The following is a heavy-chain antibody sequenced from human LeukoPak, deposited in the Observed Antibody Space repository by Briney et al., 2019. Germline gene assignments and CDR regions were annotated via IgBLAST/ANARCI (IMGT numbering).Heavy chain of an antibody. D-gene: IGHD6-19*01. CDR3: TTDGIAVAGYFDY. V-gene: IGHV3-15*01. Sequence: GGSLRLSCAASGFXFSNAWINWVRQTPGKGLKWVGRIKSKTDGGTKDYAVPVKGRFTISRDDSKNTLYLQMNSLKTEDTAVYYCTTDGIAVAGYFDYWGQGILVTVSS. CDR2: IKSKTDGGTK. J-gene: IGHJ4*02. CDR1: GFXFSNAW.